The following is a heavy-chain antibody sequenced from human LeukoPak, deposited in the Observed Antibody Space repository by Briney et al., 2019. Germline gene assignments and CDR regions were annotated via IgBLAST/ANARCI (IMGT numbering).Heavy chain of an antibody. Sequence: GASVKVSCKSSGYTFTSYGISWVRQAPGQGLEWVGWISSYNGNKNYAQKLQGRVTMTTDTSTSTAYMELRSLRSDDTAVYYCARDDEQLADYGGQGTLVTVSS. J-gene: IGHJ4*02. D-gene: IGHD6-13*01. CDR1: GYTFTSYG. CDR2: ISSYNGNK. V-gene: IGHV1-18*01. CDR3: ARDDEQLADY.